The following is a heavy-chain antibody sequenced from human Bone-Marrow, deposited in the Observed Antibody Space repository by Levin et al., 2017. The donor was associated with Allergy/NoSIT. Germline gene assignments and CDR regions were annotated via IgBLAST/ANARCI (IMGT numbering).Heavy chain of an antibody. J-gene: IGHJ5*02. CDR2: ISGSGGST. D-gene: IGHD3-10*01. CDR1: GFTFSSYA. Sequence: GESLKISCAASGFTFSSYAMSWVRQAPGKGLEWVSAISGSGGSTYYADSVKGRFTISRDNSKNTLYLQMNSLRAEDTAVYYCAKDWFSPTGNWFDPWGQGTLVTVSS. CDR3: AKDWFSPTGNWFDP. V-gene: IGHV3-23*01.